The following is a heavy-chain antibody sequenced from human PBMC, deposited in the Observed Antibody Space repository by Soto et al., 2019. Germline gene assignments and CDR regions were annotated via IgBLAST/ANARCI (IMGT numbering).Heavy chain of an antibody. D-gene: IGHD5-18*01. CDR3: ARNGAYSQDC. J-gene: IGHJ4*02. CDR1: GGSVSSGHW. Sequence: QVQAQESGPGLVGPSGTLSLTCDIFGGSVSSGHWWSWVRQPPGKGLEWIGEILHTGGTSYNPSLKSRVTMSVDNSNNQFSLSLTSVTAADTAVYYCARNGAYSQDCWGQGMLVTVSS. V-gene: IGHV4-4*02. CDR2: ILHTGGT.